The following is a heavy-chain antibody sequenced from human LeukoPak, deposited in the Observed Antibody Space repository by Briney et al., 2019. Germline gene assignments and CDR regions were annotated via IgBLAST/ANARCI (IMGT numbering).Heavy chain of an antibody. Sequence: GGSLRLSCAASGFTFSSYAMSWVRQAPGKGLEWVSAISGSGGSTYYADSVKGRFTISRDNSKNTLYLQMNSLRAEDTAVYYCAKGVTIFGVLIKGDAFDIWGQGTMVTVSS. J-gene: IGHJ3*02. CDR1: GFTFSSYA. CDR3: AKGVTIFGVLIKGDAFDI. V-gene: IGHV3-23*01. D-gene: IGHD3-3*01. CDR2: ISGSGGST.